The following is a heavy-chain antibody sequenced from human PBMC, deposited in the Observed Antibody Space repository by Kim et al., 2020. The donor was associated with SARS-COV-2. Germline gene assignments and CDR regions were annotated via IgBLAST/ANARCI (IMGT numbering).Heavy chain of an antibody. CDR3: AIIAVVGATPDY. Sequence: SETLSLTCTVSGGSISSYYWSWIRQPPGKGLEWIGYIYYSGSTNYNPSLKSRVTISVDTSKNQFSLKLSSVTAADTAVYYCAIIAVVGATPDYWGQGTLVTVSS. CDR2: IYYSGST. CDR1: GGSISSYY. V-gene: IGHV4-59*13. J-gene: IGHJ4*02. D-gene: IGHD1-26*01.